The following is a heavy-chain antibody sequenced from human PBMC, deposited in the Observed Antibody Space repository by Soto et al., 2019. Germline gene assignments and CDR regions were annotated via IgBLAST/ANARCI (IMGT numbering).Heavy chain of an antibody. CDR2: IYYSGST. CDR3: ARGGIAVAGTPFDC. D-gene: IGHD6-19*01. J-gene: IGHJ4*02. CDR1: GGSISSYY. V-gene: IGHV4-59*01. Sequence: SETLSLTCTVSGGSISSYYWSWIRQPPGKGLEWIGYIYYSGSTNYNPSLKSRVTISVDTSKNQFSLKLSSVTAADTAVYYCARGGIAVAGTPFDCWGQGTLVTVSS.